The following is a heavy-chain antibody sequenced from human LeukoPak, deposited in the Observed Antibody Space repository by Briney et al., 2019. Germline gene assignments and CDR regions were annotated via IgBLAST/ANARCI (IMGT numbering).Heavy chain of an antibody. CDR3: ARWESADLSALGY. V-gene: IGHV5-51*01. Sequence: RGESLKISCKGSGYSFTSYWIGWVRRMPGKGLEWMGIIYPGDSDTRYSPSFQGQVTISADKSISTAYLQWSSLKASDTAMYYCARWESADLSALGYWGQGTLVTVSS. J-gene: IGHJ4*02. D-gene: IGHD1-26*01. CDR1: GYSFTSYW. CDR2: IYPGDSDT.